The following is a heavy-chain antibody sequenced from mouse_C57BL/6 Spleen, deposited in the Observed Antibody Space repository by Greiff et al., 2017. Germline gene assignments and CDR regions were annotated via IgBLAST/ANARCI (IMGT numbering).Heavy chain of an antibody. V-gene: IGHV5-17*01. J-gene: IGHJ4*01. CDR2: ISSGSSTI. Sequence: EVKLVESGGGLVKPGGSLKLSCAASGFTFSDYGMHWVRQAPEKGLEWVAYISSGSSTIYYADTVKGRFTISRDNAKNTLFLQMTSLRSEDTAMYYCARGRITTVVAEDYYAMDYWGQGTSVTVSS. CDR3: ARGRITTVVAEDYYAMDY. D-gene: IGHD1-1*01. CDR1: GFTFSDYG.